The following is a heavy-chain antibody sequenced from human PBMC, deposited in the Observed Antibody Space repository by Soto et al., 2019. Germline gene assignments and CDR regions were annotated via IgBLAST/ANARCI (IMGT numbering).Heavy chain of an antibody. CDR1: GYSFTSYW. CDR3: AIVVAATRGIDDAFDI. Sequence: GESLKISCKGSGYSFTSYWIGWVRQMPGKGLEWMGIIYPGDSDTRYSPSFQGQVTISADKSISTAYLQWSSLKASDTAMYYCAIVVAATRGIDDAFDIWGQGTMVTVSS. D-gene: IGHD2-15*01. J-gene: IGHJ3*02. CDR2: IYPGDSDT. V-gene: IGHV5-51*01.